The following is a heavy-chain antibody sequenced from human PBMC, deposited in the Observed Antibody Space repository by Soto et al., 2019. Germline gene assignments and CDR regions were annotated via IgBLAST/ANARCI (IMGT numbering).Heavy chain of an antibody. CDR3: TTDSYSTIIDVRFDF. CDR2: IKSGGAT. D-gene: IGHD3-22*01. V-gene: IGHV3-15*07. CDR1: GFVFRNAW. Sequence: EVQLVDSGGGLVKPGGSLRLSCAASGFVFRNAWINWVRQAPGKGLEWVGRIKSGGATDFAALARGRFAITRDDSRNMAYMQMNNLDTEDTAVYYCTTDSYSTIIDVRFDFRGQGALVTVSS. J-gene: IGHJ4*02.